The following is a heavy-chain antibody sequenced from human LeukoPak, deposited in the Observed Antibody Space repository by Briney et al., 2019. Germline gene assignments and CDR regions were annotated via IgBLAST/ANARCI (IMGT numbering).Heavy chain of an antibody. CDR1: GGSISSGDCY. CDR3: AREWEWELLYDY. J-gene: IGHJ4*02. V-gene: IGHV4-30-4*08. D-gene: IGHD1-26*01. CDR2: IYYSGST. Sequence: PSQTLSLTCTVSGGSISSGDCYWSWIRQPPGKGLEWIGYIYYSGSTYYNPSLKSRVTISVDTSKNQFSLKLSSVTAADTAVYYCAREWEWELLYDYWGQGTLVTVSS.